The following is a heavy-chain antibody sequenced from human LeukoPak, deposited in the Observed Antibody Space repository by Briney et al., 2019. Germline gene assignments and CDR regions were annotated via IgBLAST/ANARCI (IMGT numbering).Heavy chain of an antibody. J-gene: IGHJ6*03. V-gene: IGHV5-51*01. D-gene: IGHD2-2*01. CDR3: ARSQYCSSTSCYPEDYYYYMDV. Sequence: GESLKISCKGSGYSFTSYWIGWVRQMPGKGLEWMGIIYPGDSDTRYSPSFQGQVTISADKSISTAYLQWSSLKASDTAMYYCARSQYCSSTSCYPEDYYYYMDVWGKGTTVTVSS. CDR2: IYPGDSDT. CDR1: GYSFTSYW.